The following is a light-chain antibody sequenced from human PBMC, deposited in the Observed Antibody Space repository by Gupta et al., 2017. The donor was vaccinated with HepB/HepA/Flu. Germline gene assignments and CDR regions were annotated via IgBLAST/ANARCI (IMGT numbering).Light chain of an antibody. V-gene: IGKV1-39*01. CDR2: AAS. J-gene: IGKJ5*01. Sequence: DIQMTQSPSSLSASVGDRVTITCRASQSISSYLNWYQQKPGKAPKLLIYAASSLQSGVPSRFSGSGSGTDFTLTIRSLQPEDFATYYCQQSYSTPSITFGQGTRLEIK. CDR1: QSISSY. CDR3: QQSYSTPSIT.